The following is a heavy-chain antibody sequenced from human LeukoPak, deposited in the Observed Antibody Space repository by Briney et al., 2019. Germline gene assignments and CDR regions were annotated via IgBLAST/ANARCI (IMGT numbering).Heavy chain of an antibody. CDR2: IYYSGST. V-gene: IGHV4-59*01. CDR3: ARGAHDILTGYYNGWFDP. J-gene: IGHJ5*02. D-gene: IGHD3-9*01. CDR1: GGSISSYY. Sequence: PSETLSLTCTVSGGSISSYYWSWIRQPPGKGLEWIGYIYYSGSTNYNPSLKSRVTISVDTSKNQFSLKLSSVTAADTAVYYCARGAHDILTGYYNGWFDPWGQGTLVTVSS.